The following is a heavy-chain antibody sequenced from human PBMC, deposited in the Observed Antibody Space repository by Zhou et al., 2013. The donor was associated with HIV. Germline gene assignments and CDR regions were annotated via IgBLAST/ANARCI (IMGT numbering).Heavy chain of an antibody. D-gene: IGHD3-3*01. CDR2: INPNSGGT. V-gene: IGHV1-2*02. Sequence: QVQLVQSGAEVKKPGASVKVSCKASGYTFTGNYIHWVRQAPGQGLEWMGWINPNSGGTNYAQKFQVRVTMTRDTSIRTAYMELSRLRSDDTAVYYCARGKQYYDFWSAYPYFFDYWGLGTLVTSPQ. CDR3: ARGKQYYDFWSAYPYFFDY. J-gene: IGHJ4*02. CDR1: GYTFTGNY.